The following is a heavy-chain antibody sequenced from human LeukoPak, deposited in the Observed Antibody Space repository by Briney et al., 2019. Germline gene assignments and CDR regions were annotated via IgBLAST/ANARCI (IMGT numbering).Heavy chain of an antibody. CDR1: GFSFSSYA. Sequence: PGRSLRLSCAASGFSFSSYAIHWVRQAPGKGREWVALISYNGGKKDYADSVKGRFTIDRDNSKNTVYLQMNSLRPDDTAIYFCARQESRNYYYEGLDYWGQGNLVTVSS. V-gene: IGHV3-30*04. J-gene: IGHJ4*02. CDR3: ARQESRNYYYEGLDY. D-gene: IGHD3-22*01. CDR2: ISYNGGKK.